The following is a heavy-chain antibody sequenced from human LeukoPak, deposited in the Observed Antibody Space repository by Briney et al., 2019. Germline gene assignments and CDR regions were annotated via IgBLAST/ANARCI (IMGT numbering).Heavy chain of an antibody. D-gene: IGHD3-10*02. Sequence: PGGSLRLSCAAAGFTFSNFGMHWVRQAPGKGLEWVTFIRYDGNKEYYADSVKGRFTISRDNSKNTLLLQMNSLRPDDTAVYYCARCSAQPPYYYYMDVWGKGTTVTISS. CDR3: ARCSAQPPYYYYMDV. J-gene: IGHJ6*03. CDR1: GFTFSNFG. V-gene: IGHV3-30*02. CDR2: IRYDGNKE.